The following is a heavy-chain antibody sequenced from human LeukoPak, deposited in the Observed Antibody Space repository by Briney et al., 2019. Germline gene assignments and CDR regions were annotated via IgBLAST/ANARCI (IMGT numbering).Heavy chain of an antibody. D-gene: IGHD2-2*01. CDR2: IHSNGGA. V-gene: IGHV4-59*12. Sequence: SEPLSLTCTVSGGSIINYYWSWIRQPPGKGLEWIGFIHSNGGANYNASLNSRATISRDTSRSQVSLKLTSVTAADTAVYFCLRIYCSSTSCHYFDYWGQGTLVTVSS. CDR1: GGSIINYY. J-gene: IGHJ4*02. CDR3: LRIYCSSTSCHYFDY.